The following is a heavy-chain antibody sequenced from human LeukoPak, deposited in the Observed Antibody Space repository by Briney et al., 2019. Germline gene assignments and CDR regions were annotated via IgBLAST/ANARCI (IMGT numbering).Heavy chain of an antibody. V-gene: IGHV4-61*01. CDR1: GGSVSSGSYY. D-gene: IGHD1-26*01. CDR3: ARDQGSYCFDY. J-gene: IGHJ4*02. CDR2: IYYSGST. Sequence: KPSETLSLTCTVSGGSVSSGSYYWSWIRQPPGKGLEWIGYIYYSGSTNYNPSLKSRVTISVDTSKNQFSLKLSSVTAADTAVYYCARDQGSYCFDYWGQGTLVTVSS.